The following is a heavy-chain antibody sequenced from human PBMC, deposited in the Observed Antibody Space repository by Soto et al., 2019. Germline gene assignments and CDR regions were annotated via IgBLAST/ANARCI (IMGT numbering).Heavy chain of an antibody. D-gene: IGHD6-19*01. CDR3: ARASVAGDRNDAFDI. Sequence: SETLSLTCAVYGGSFSGYYGGGIRQPPGKGLEWIGEINHSGSTNYNPSLKSRVTISVDTSKNQFSLKLSSVTAADTAVYYCARASVAGDRNDAFDIWGQGTMVTVSS. CDR2: INHSGST. J-gene: IGHJ3*02. V-gene: IGHV4-34*01. CDR1: GGSFSGYY.